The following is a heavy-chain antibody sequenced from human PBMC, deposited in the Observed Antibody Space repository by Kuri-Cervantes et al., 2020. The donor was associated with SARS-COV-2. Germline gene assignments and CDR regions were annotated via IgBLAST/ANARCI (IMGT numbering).Heavy chain of an antibody. V-gene: IGHV3-7*03. J-gene: IGHJ3*02. CDR3: AREGLGTNDAFDI. D-gene: IGHD3-16*01. CDR2: IEEDGSEK. CDR1: GFTFSGYS. Sequence: LSLTCAASGFTFSGYSMNWIRQAPGKGLEWVANIEEDGSEKTYVDSVKGRFTISRGNAKNSLYLQMNSLRAEDTAVYYCAREGLGTNDAFDIWGQGTTVTVSS.